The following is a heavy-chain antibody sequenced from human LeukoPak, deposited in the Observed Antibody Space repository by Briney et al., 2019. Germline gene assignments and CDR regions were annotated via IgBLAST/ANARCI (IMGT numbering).Heavy chain of an antibody. CDR1: GGTFSSYA. CDR3: ASHPYLQYSYGYFGRYGMDV. CDR2: IIPIFGTA. Sequence: WASVKVSCKASGGTFSSYAISWVRQAPGQGLEWMGGIIPIFGTANYAKKFQGRVTITADESTSTAYMELSSLRSEDTAVYYCASHPYLQYSYGYFGRYGMDVWGQGTTVTVSS. V-gene: IGHV1-69*13. J-gene: IGHJ6*02. D-gene: IGHD5-18*01.